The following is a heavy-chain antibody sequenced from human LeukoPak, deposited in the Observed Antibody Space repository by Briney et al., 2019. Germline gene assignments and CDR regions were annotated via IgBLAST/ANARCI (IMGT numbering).Heavy chain of an antibody. CDR3: ARGATSYCFDY. J-gene: IGHJ4*02. D-gene: IGHD2-2*01. V-gene: IGHV1-69*13. CDR2: IIPIFGTA. CDR1: GGTFSSYA. Sequence: ASVKVPCKASGGTFSSYAISWVRQAPGQGLEWMGGIIPIFGTANYAQKFQGRVTITADESTSTAYMELSSLRSEDTAVYYCARGATSYCFDYWGQGTLVTVPS.